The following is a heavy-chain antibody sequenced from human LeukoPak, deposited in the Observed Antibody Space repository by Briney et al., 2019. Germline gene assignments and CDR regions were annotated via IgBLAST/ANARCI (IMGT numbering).Heavy chain of an antibody. D-gene: IGHD2-2*01. V-gene: IGHV3-21*01. CDR1: GFTFSNYS. CDR2: IGTTGSYI. CDR3: ARTQTGYCSSTSCSAFDY. Sequence: GGSLRLSCAASGFTFSNYSMNWVRQAPGKGLEWVSSIGTTGSYIFYADSVKGRFTISRDNAKNSLYLQMNSLRAEDTAVYYCARTQTGYCSSTSCSAFDYWGQGTLVTVSS. J-gene: IGHJ4*02.